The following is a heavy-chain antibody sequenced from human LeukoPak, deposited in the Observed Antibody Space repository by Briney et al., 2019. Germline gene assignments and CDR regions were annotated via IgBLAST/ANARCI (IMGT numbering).Heavy chain of an antibody. J-gene: IGHJ6*02. CDR2: IYYSGST. V-gene: IGHV4-59*01. Sequence: SETLSLTCTVSGGSISSYYWSWIRQPPGKGLEWIGYIYYSGSTNYNPSLKSRVTISVDTSKKQFSLKLSSVTAADTAVYYCARDRGVGRGEVDVWGQGTTVTVSS. CDR1: GGSISSYY. D-gene: IGHD3-10*01. CDR3: ARDRGVGRGEVDV.